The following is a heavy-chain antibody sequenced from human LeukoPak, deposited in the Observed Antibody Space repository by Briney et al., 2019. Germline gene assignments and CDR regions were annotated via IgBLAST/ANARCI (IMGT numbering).Heavy chain of an antibody. D-gene: IGHD2-2*01. Sequence: SETLSLTCTVSGGSISSSYYYWGWIRQPPGKGLEWIGSIYSSGSTYYNPSLKSRVTISVDTSKNQFSLKLSSVTAADTAVYYCAGDHTTCSSTSCYRPDWFDPWGQGTLVTVSS. V-gene: IGHV4-39*02. J-gene: IGHJ5*02. CDR1: GGSISSSYYY. CDR3: AGDHTTCSSTSCYRPDWFDP. CDR2: IYSSGST.